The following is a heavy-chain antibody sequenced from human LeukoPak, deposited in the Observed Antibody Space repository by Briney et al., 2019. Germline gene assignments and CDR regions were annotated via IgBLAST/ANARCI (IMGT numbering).Heavy chain of an antibody. J-gene: IGHJ4*02. CDR3: ARDRDWAFDY. CDR2: ITTSSSSI. D-gene: IGHD3/OR15-3a*01. Sequence: GGSLRLSCAASGFTFSSYSMNWVRQAPGRGLEWLPYITTSSSSIYYADSVKGRFTISRDNAKNSLYLQMNSLRAEDTAVYYCARDRDWAFDYWGQGTLVTVSS. V-gene: IGHV3-48*01. CDR1: GFTFSSYS.